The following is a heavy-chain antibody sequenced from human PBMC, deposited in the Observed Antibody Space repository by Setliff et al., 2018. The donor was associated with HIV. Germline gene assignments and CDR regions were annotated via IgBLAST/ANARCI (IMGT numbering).Heavy chain of an antibody. CDR1: GFTFSSYW. CDR2: VNSDGTIK. D-gene: IGHD6-13*01. J-gene: IGHJ4*02. V-gene: IGHV3-74*01. CDR3: AKRLAGSNTWYHFDT. Sequence: GGSLRLSCVASGFTFSSYWMHWVRQVPGKGLEWVSRVNSDGTIKNYADSVKDRFTISRDNSKNTLYLQLNSLSAEDTAIYYCAKRLAGSNTWYHFDTWGQGTLVTVSS.